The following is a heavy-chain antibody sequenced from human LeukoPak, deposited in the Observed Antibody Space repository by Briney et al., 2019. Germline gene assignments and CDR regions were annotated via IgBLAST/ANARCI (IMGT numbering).Heavy chain of an antibody. Sequence: QPGGSLRLSCAASGFTFSSYAMSLVRQAPGKGLEWVSLISGDGGSTYYADSVKGRFTISRDNSKNSLYLQMNSLRTEDTALYYCAKDSYSGSYFGLDDAFDIWGQGTMVTVSS. J-gene: IGHJ3*02. CDR1: GFTFSSYA. V-gene: IGHV3-43*02. D-gene: IGHD1-26*01. CDR2: ISGDGGST. CDR3: AKDSYSGSYFGLDDAFDI.